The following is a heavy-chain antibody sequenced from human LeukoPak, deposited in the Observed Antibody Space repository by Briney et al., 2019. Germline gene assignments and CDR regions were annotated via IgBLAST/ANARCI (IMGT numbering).Heavy chain of an antibody. J-gene: IGHJ4*02. V-gene: IGHV1-18*01. D-gene: IGHD2-2*03. CDR2: ISAYNGNT. CDR3: ARVPLDIVVVPAGNFDY. CDR1: GYTFTSYG. Sequence: ASVKVSCKASGYTFTSYGISCVRQAPGQGLEWMGWISAYNGNTNYAQKLQGRVTMTTDTSTSTAYMELRSLRSDDTAVYYCARVPLDIVVVPAGNFDYWGQGTLVTVSS.